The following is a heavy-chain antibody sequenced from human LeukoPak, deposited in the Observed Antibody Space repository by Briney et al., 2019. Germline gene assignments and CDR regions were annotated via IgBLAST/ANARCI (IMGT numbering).Heavy chain of an antibody. J-gene: IGHJ3*02. CDR3: AREPLRYFDWNDAFDI. CDR1: GGSISSYY. Sequence: PSETLSLTCTVSGGSISSYYWSWIRPPAGKGLEWIGRIYTSGSTNYNPSLKSRVTMSVDTSKNQFSLKLSSVTAADTAVYYCAREPLRYFDWNDAFDIWGQGTMVTVSS. CDR2: IYTSGST. V-gene: IGHV4-4*07. D-gene: IGHD3-9*01.